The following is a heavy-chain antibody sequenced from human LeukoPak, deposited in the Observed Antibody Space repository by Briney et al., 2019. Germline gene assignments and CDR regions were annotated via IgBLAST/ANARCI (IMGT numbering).Heavy chain of an antibody. CDR1: GGSISGYF. CDR3: TRRVAVTGTPKAYFDY. D-gene: IGHD6-19*01. Sequence: SETLSLTCTVSGGSISGYFWSWIRQPPGKGLEGIGYIYYSENTNYNPSLKSRVTISLDTSKNQFPLKLNSVTTAATAVYFCTRRVAVTGTPKAYFDYWGEGILVTVSS. CDR2: IYYSENT. J-gene: IGHJ4*02. V-gene: IGHV4-59*08.